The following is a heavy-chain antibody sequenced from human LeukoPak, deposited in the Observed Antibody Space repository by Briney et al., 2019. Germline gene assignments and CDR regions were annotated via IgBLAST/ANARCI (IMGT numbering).Heavy chain of an antibody. CDR3: ARHRSYYYGSGSYYKLYWFDP. V-gene: IGHV4-59*08. CDR2: IYYSGST. D-gene: IGHD3-10*01. CDR1: GGSISSYY. Sequence: SETLSLTCTVSGGSISSYYWSWIRQPPGKGLEWIGYIYYSGSTNYNPSLKSRVTISVDTSKNQFSLKLSSVTAADTAVYYCARHRSYYYGSGSYYKLYWFDPWGQGTLVTVSS. J-gene: IGHJ5*02.